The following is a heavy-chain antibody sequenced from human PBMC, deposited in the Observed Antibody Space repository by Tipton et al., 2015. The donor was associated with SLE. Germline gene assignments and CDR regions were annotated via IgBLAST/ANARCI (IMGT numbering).Heavy chain of an antibody. J-gene: IGHJ6*02. V-gene: IGHV3-21*01. D-gene: IGHD6-13*01. Sequence: SLRLSCAASGFTFSSYSMNWVRQAPGKGLEWVSSISSSSSYIYYADSVKGRFTISRDNAKNSLYLQMNSLRAEDTAVYYCARWEQQLPYYYYGMDVWGQGTTVTVSS. CDR1: GFTFSSYS. CDR3: ARWEQQLPYYYYGMDV. CDR2: ISSSSSYI.